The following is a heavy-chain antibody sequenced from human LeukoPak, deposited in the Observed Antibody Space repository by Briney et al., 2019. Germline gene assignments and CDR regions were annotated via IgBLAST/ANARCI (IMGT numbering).Heavy chain of an antibody. Sequence: GGSLRFSCVAFGFTVSSNYMSWVRQAPGKGLEWVSVIYSGGSTYYADSVKGRFTISRDNSKNTLYLQMNSLRGEDTAVYYCARGGSGSYYTDYWGQGTLVTVSS. V-gene: IGHV3-53*01. CDR3: ARGGSGSYYTDY. CDR1: GFTVSSNY. J-gene: IGHJ4*02. CDR2: IYSGGST. D-gene: IGHD3-10*01.